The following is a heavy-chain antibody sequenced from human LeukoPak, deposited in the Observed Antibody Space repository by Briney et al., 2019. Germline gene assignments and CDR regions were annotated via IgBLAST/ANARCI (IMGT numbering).Heavy chain of an antibody. CDR1: GGSVSSGTYY. D-gene: IGHD2-15*01. Sequence: KPSETLSLTCTVSGGSVSSGTYYWSWIRQPAGKRLEWIGRIFSSGNTNCNPSLESRVTISLDTSKNQFSLTLSSVTAADAAVYYCATTPTSDRDSDPHRRDKGYYYYMDVWGKGTTVTVSS. CDR2: IFSSGNT. V-gene: IGHV4-61*02. J-gene: IGHJ6*03. CDR3: ATTPTSDRDSDPHRRDKGYYYYMDV.